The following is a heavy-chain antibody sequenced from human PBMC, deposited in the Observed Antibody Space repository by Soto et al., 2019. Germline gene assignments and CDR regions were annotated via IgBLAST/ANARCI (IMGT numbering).Heavy chain of an antibody. J-gene: IGHJ6*02. CDR2: IHTGNGNT. Sequence: ASVKVSCKASGYIFTNYAMYWVRQAPGQSLEWMGWIHTGNGNTKYSQKFQGRVTITRDTSASTAYMELSSLRSEDTAVYYCAREGGDCSGGTFPCYSDIGMDVWGQATTVTVS. CDR1: GYIFTNYA. V-gene: IGHV1-3*04. CDR3: AREGGDCSGGTFPCYSDIGMDV. D-gene: IGHD2-15*01.